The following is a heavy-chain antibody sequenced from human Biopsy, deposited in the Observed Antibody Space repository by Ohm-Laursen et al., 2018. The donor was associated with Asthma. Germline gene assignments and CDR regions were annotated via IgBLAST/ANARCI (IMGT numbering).Heavy chain of an antibody. V-gene: IGHV1-18*04. CDR3: ARWTTPINGFDP. CDR1: GYTFTNYA. D-gene: IGHD4-11*01. CDR2: ISAYNGNT. J-gene: IGHJ5*02. Sequence: ASVKVSCKVSGYTFTNYAICWVRQAPGQGLEWMGWISAYNGNTNYAQKFQGRLTLTTDTSTSTAHMELRSLRSDDTAVYYCARWTTPINGFDPWGQGTLVTVSS.